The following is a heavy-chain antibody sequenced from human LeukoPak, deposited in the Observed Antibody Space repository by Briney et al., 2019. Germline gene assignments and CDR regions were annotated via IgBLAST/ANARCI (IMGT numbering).Heavy chain of an antibody. J-gene: IGHJ5*01. D-gene: IGHD2-15*01. CDR2: ISRDGTSI. Sequence: GGSLRLSYAASGVTFSSHSLHWVRQAPGKGLVWVSGISRDGTSIHYAVAVKGRFTISRANAKNTLYLQMNSLRVEDTAVYSCARGWYGPDSCGQGTLVTVSS. CDR3: ARGWYGPDS. V-gene: IGHV3-74*01. CDR1: GVTFSSHS.